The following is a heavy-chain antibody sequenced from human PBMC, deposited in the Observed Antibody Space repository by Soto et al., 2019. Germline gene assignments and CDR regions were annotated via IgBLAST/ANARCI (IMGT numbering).Heavy chain of an antibody. J-gene: IGHJ4*02. Sequence: GGSLRLSCAASGFTFSSYAMHWVRQAPGKGLEWVAVISYDGSNKYYADSVKGRFTISRDNSKNTLYLQMNSLRAEDTAVYYCARDRIAAAGYFDYWGQGTLVTVSS. V-gene: IGHV3-30-3*01. D-gene: IGHD6-13*01. CDR1: GFTFSSYA. CDR3: ARDRIAAAGYFDY. CDR2: ISYDGSNK.